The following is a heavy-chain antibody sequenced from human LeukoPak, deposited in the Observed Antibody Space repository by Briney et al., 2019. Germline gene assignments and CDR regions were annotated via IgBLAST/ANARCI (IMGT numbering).Heavy chain of an antibody. CDR3: ARDTTPLHVGGIVVVPAAMDWFDP. D-gene: IGHD2-2*01. CDR2: IIPILGIA. J-gene: IGHJ5*02. V-gene: IGHV1-69*10. CDR1: VGTFSGYA. Sequence: AVKVSCKASVGTFSGYAISWVRQAPGQGREWMGRIIPILGIANYAQKFQGRVTITADKFTSTAYMELSSLRSEDTAVTHCARDTTPLHVGGIVVVPAAMDWFDPWGQGTLVTVSS.